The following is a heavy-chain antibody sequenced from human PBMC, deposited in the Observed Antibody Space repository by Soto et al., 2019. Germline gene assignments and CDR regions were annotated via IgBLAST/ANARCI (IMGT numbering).Heavy chain of an antibody. J-gene: IGHJ4*02. D-gene: IGHD4-17*01. Sequence: EVQLVESGGGLVKPGGSLRLSCAASGFTFSNAWMSWVRQAPGKGLEWVGRIKSKTDGGTTDYAAPVKGRFTISRDDSKNTLYLQMNSLKTEDTAVYYCTTDRTTHHSAAPSYGDYGGYWGQGTLVTVSS. CDR1: GFTFSNAW. CDR3: TTDRTTHHSAAPSYGDYGGY. CDR2: IKSKTDGGTT. V-gene: IGHV3-15*01.